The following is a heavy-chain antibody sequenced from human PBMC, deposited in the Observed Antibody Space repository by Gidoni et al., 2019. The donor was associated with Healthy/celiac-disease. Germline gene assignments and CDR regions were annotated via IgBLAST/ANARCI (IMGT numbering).Heavy chain of an antibody. Sequence: QVQLQQWGAGLLKPSETLSLPCAVYGGSFSGYYWSWIRQPPGKGLEWIGEINPSGRTNYNPSLKSRVTISVDTSKNQFFLKLSSGTAADTAFYYCARWSVRLGSGIYYPKGGGLYYYYGMDVWGQGTTVTVSS. D-gene: IGHD3-10*01. V-gene: IGHV4-34*01. J-gene: IGHJ6*02. CDR2: INPSGRT. CDR1: GGSFSGYY. CDR3: ARWSVRLGSGIYYPKGGGLYYYYGMDV.